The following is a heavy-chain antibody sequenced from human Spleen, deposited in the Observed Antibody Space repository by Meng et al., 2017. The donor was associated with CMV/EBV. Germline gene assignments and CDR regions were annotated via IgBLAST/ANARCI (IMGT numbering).Heavy chain of an antibody. V-gene: IGHV3-7*01. Sequence: GGSLRLSCAASGFPFSSYWMTWVRQAPGKGLEWVANIKEDGSEKYYVDSVRGRFIISRDNAKDSLFLQMNNLRAEDTAVYYCSGTRFYSGYDNGLYFEHWGQGTLVTVSS. CDR2: IKEDGSEK. CDR3: SGTRFYSGYDNGLYFEH. D-gene: IGHD5-12*01. J-gene: IGHJ4*02. CDR1: GFPFSSYW.